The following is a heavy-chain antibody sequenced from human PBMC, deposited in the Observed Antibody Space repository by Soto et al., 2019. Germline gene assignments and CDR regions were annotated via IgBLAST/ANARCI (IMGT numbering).Heavy chain of an antibody. CDR1: GGTFNTYN. V-gene: IGHV1-69*01. CDR2: ILPIFGTT. Sequence: QVQLVQSGAEVKKPGSSVKVSCKASGGTFNTYNINWVRLAPGQGLEWMGGILPIFGTTNYAQRFQGRVTITADDSTSTAYMELSSLRSEDTAVYYCARDETGDSYYYYYGMDVWGQGTTVTVTS. CDR3: ARDETGDSYYYYYGMDV. D-gene: IGHD7-27*01. J-gene: IGHJ6*02.